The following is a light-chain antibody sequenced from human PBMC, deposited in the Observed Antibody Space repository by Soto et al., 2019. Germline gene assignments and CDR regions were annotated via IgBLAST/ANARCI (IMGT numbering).Light chain of an antibody. CDR3: QQYNEWPLT. V-gene: IGKV3-15*01. J-gene: IGKJ4*01. Sequence: ERVMTQSPATLSVSPGEKATLSCRASQTVSNNVAWYQQKPGQAPRLLMYSPSTRATGIPARFSGSGSGTEFTLTISSLRSEDFAVYYCQQYNEWPLTFGGGTKVETK. CDR1: QTVSNN. CDR2: SPS.